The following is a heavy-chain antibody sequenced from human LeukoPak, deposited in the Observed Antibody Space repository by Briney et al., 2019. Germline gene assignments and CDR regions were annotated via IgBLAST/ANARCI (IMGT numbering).Heavy chain of an antibody. V-gene: IGHV4-39*01. J-gene: IGHJ4*02. CDR2: IYYSGST. CDR1: GVSISSNSYY. Sequence: SETLSLTCTVSGVSISSNSYYWGWIRQPPGKGLKWIGSIYYSGSTYYNPSLKSRVTISVDTSKNQFSLKLSSVTAADTAVYYCARTRYYYNSRSYGAPYYFDYWGQGTLVTVSS. CDR3: ARTRYYYNSRSYGAPYYFDY. D-gene: IGHD3-10*01.